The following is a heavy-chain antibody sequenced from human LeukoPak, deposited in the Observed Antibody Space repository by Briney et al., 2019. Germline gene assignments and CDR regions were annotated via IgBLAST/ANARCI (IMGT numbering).Heavy chain of an antibody. J-gene: IGHJ6*02. D-gene: IGHD3-10*01. Sequence: PSETLSLTCSVSGGSMSAFFWSWIRQPPGKELEWIGSIYYSGTTTKYNPSLRRRVTISVDTSKSQFSLKLNSETAADTAVYFCARTSLHYYSSGSNLTPWPAGMDVWGQGTTVTVSS. CDR2: IYYSGTT. V-gene: IGHV4-59*01. CDR3: ARTSLHYYSSGSNLTPWPAGMDV. CDR1: GGSMSAFF.